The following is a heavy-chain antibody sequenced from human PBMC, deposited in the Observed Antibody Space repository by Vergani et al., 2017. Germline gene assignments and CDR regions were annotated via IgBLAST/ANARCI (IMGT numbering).Heavy chain of an antibody. V-gene: IGHV4-61*02. CDR2: IYSSGST. CDR1: GDSISSGNDY. Sequence: QVQLQESGPGLLKPSQTLSLTCSVAGDSISSGNDYWNWIRQPAGKGLEWMGRIYSSGSTSYNPSIKSRITMSLDTSKNQFSLSLSSVTAADTAVYYCARGTFLHSFDNWGQGTVVTVSS. J-gene: IGHJ3*02. CDR3: ARGTFLHSFDN. D-gene: IGHD1-26*01.